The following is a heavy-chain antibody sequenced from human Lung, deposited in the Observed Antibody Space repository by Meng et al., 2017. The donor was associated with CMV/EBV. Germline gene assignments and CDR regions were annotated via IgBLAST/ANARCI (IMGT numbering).Heavy chain of an antibody. CDR3: ATVGLDQRFDN. D-gene: IGHD1/OR15-1a*01. CDR1: GQTFTTYW. V-gene: IGHV5-51*01. J-gene: IGHJ4*02. Sequence: ESXKISCKGSGQTFTTYWIAWVRQMPGKGLEWMGVIHPGDSETRYSPSFQGHVTISADMSLSVAYLQWSSLKASDTAIFYCATVGLDQRFDNWGQGTLVTVSS. CDR2: IHPGDSET.